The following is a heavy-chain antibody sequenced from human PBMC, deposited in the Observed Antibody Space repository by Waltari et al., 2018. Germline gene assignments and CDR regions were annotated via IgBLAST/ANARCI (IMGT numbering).Heavy chain of an antibody. J-gene: IGHJ6*03. CDR1: GGSIKDYY. CDR3: ARCRYLEEHYYMDI. CDR2: IHHFGGT. V-gene: IGHV4-4*07. D-gene: IGHD3-3*01. Sequence: QVQLQESGPGLVKPSETLSLTCNVSGGSIKDYYWSWIRQPAGKGLEWIGRIHHFGGTNSNPSLGSRVTMSLDMSKNRFSLRLSSVTAADTALYFCARCRYLEEHYYMDIWGKGTTVTVSS.